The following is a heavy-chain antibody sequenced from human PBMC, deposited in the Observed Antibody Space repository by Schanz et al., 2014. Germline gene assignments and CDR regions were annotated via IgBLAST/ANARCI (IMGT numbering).Heavy chain of an antibody. Sequence: QVQLVQSGPEVKKPGSSVKVSCQAFGDTFSKYNIMWVRQVPGQGLEWMGRVIPILGVTHYAQKFQGRVTITADKSTTTAYMELSSLRSEDTAVYYCARGYGDSPTDFWGQGTLVTVSS. CDR2: VIPILGVT. J-gene: IGHJ4*02. V-gene: IGHV1-69*02. CDR3: ARGYGDSPTDF. CDR1: GDTFSKYN. D-gene: IGHD4-17*01.